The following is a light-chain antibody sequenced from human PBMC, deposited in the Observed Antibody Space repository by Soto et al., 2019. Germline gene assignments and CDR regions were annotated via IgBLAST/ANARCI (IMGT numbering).Light chain of an antibody. CDR3: QKYGSSPRT. CDR1: QSVSNSY. J-gene: IGKJ1*01. Sequence: EIALTQSPGTLSLSPGERSTLSCRASQSVSNSYLAWYQQKPGQAPRLLIFGESSRATGIPDRFTGSGSGTDLTLTVGRLEPEDFALYYCQKYGSSPRTCGQGTKVDIK. CDR2: GES. V-gene: IGKV3-20*01.